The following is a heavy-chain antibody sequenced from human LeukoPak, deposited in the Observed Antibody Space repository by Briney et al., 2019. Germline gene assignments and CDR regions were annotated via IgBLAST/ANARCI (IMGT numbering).Heavy chain of an antibody. V-gene: IGHV4-59*06. CDR2: ICYSGST. CDR1: GGSISSYY. J-gene: IGHJ3*02. Sequence: PSETLSLTCTVSGGSISSYYWSWIRQPPGKGLEWIGYICYSGSTYYNPSLKSRVTISVDTSKNQFSLKLSSVTAADTAVYYCARDRHLPGAASAFDIWGQGTMVTVSS. CDR3: ARDRHLPGAASAFDI. D-gene: IGHD2-15*01.